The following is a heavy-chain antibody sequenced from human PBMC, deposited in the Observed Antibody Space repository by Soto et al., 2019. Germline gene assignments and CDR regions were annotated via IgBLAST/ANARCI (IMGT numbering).Heavy chain of an antibody. Sequence: ASVKVSCKASGYTFTSYGISWVRQAPGQGLEWMGWISAYNGNTNYAQKLQGRVTMTTDTSTSTAYMELRSLRSEDTAVYYCARDKGIGGHYYYVMDVWGQGTTVTVSS. V-gene: IGHV1-18*01. J-gene: IGHJ6*02. D-gene: IGHD2-21*01. CDR3: ARDKGIGGHYYYVMDV. CDR1: GYTFTSYG. CDR2: ISAYNGNT.